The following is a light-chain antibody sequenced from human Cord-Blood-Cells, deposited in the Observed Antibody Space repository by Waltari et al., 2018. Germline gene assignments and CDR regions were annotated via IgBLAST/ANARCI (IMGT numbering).Light chain of an antibody. J-gene: IGLJ3*02. V-gene: IGLV4-60*03. CDR1: SGHSXXX. CDR3: ETWDSNTWV. CDR2: LEGSGSY. Sequence: QPVLTQSSSASASLGSSVKLTCTLSSGHSXXXXXXXQQQPGKAPRYLIKLEGSGSYNKGSGVPDRFSGPSSGADRYLPISNLQSEDEADYYCETWDSNTWVFGGGTKLTVL.